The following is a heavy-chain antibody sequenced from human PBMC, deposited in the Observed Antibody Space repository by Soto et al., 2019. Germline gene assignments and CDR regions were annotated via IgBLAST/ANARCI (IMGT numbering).Heavy chain of an antibody. CDR2: IYYSGST. CDR3: ALIAVAGTGGFDP. CDR1: GGSISSSSYY. V-gene: IGHV4-39*01. J-gene: IGHJ5*02. Sequence: PSETLSLTCTVSGGSISSSSYYWGWIRQPPGKGLEWIGSIYYSGSTYYNPSLKSRVTISVDTSKNQFSLKLSSVTAADTAVYYCALIAVAGTGGFDPWGQGTLVTVSS. D-gene: IGHD6-19*01.